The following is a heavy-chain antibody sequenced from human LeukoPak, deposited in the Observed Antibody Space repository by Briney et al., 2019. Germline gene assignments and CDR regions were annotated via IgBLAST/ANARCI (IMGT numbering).Heavy chain of an antibody. CDR1: GFTFDDYA. V-gene: IGHV3-9*01. CDR3: AEGDTAMVYNWFDP. Sequence: GGSLRLSCAASGFTFDDYAMHWVRQAPGKGLEWVSGISWNSGSIGYADSVKGRFTISRDNAKNSLYLQMNSLRAEDTALYYCAEGDTAMVYNWFDPWGQGTLVTVSS. D-gene: IGHD5-18*01. J-gene: IGHJ5*02. CDR2: ISWNSGSI.